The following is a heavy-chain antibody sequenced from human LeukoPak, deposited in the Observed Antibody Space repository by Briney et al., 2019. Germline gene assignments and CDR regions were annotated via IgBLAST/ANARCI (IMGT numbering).Heavy chain of an antibody. V-gene: IGHV3-48*03. CDR1: GFTFSSYE. Sequence: GGSLRLSCAASGFTFSSYEMNWVRQAPGKGLEWLSYISSSGATTHYADSVKGRFTISRDNAKNSLSLQMISLRAEDTAVYYCAKGGRQWLTPYFDYWGQGTLVTASS. J-gene: IGHJ4*02. CDR2: ISSSGATT. D-gene: IGHD6-19*01. CDR3: AKGGRQWLTPYFDY.